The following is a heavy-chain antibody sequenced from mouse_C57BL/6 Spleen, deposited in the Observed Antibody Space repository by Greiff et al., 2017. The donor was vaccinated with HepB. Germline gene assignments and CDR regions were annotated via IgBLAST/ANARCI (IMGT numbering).Heavy chain of an antibody. Sequence: VQLQQSGPGLVKPSQSLSLTCSVTGYSITSGYYWNWIRQFPGNKLEWMGYISYDGSNNYNPSLKNRISITRDTSKNQFFLKLNSVTTEDTATYYCARDGNYVGYYAMDYWGQGTSVTVSS. V-gene: IGHV3-6*01. J-gene: IGHJ4*01. CDR3: ARDGNYVGYYAMDY. D-gene: IGHD2-1*01. CDR2: ISYDGSN. CDR1: GYSITSGYY.